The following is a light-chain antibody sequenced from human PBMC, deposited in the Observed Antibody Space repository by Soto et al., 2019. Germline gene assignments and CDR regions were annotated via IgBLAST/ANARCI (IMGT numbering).Light chain of an antibody. CDR2: GAS. Sequence: EIVMTQSPATLSVSPGERATLSCRASQSVSSNLAWYQQKPGQAPRLLIYGASTSATGIPARFSGSGSGTECTLTISSLQSEDFAVYYCQQYNNWYTFGQGTKLEIK. V-gene: IGKV3-15*01. CDR1: QSVSSN. J-gene: IGKJ2*01. CDR3: QQYNNWYT.